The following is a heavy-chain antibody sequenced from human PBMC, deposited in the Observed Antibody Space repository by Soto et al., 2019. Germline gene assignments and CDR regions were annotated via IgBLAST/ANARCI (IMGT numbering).Heavy chain of an antibody. J-gene: IGHJ4*02. CDR1: GYNFTSYG. Sequence: VASVKVSCKASGYNFTSYGISWVRQAPGQGLEWMGWISAKNGNTNLAQKFRGRVTMTTDTSTSTVHMELRSLKPDDTAVYYCARDPPETPSDYWGQGTLVTVSS. CDR2: ISAKNGNT. V-gene: IGHV1-18*01. CDR3: ARDPPETPSDY.